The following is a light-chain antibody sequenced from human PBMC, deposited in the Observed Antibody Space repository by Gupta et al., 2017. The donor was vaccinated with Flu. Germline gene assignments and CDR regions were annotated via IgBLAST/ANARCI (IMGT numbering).Light chain of an antibody. J-gene: IGLJ2*01. CDR1: SGSIAATW. V-gene: IGLV6-57*01. Sequence: NFVLTQPHSVSGSPGETVTCSCTSSSGSIAATWIQWFQRRPGSSPITLIYEDTQRVSGVPDRFSCSIDRSSNSASLTISGLRTEDEADYFCQSYDDTNRVFGGGTRLTVL. CDR3: QSYDDTNRV. CDR2: EDT.